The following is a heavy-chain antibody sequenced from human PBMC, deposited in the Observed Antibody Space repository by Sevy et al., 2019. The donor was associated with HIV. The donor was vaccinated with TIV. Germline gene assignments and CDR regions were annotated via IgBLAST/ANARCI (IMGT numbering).Heavy chain of an antibody. V-gene: IGHV5-51*01. CDR1: GYSFTSYW. Sequence: GGSLRLSCKGSGYSFTSYWIGWVRQMPGKGLEWMGIIYPGDSDTRYSPSFQGQVTISADKSISTAYLQWSSLKASDTAIYYCARRLAKQNWFDPWGQGTLVTVSS. J-gene: IGHJ5*02. D-gene: IGHD6-19*01. CDR2: IYPGDSDT. CDR3: ARRLAKQNWFDP.